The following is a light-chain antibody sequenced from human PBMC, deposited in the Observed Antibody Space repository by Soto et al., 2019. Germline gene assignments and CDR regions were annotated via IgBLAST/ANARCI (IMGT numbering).Light chain of an antibody. Sequence: DIQMTQSPSSLSASVGDRVTITCRASQTISTYLNWYQQKPGKAPKLLIYAASSLHSGVPSRFSGSGYGPDFTLTVISLQPEDFATYYCQQSHGIPYTFGQGTRLEIK. CDR2: AAS. V-gene: IGKV1-39*01. CDR1: QTISTY. J-gene: IGKJ2*01. CDR3: QQSHGIPYT.